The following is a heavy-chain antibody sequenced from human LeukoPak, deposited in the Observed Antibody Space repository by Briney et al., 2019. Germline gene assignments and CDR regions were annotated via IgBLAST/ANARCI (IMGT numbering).Heavy chain of an antibody. CDR1: GGSXXSGTYY. J-gene: IGHJ4*02. CDR2: IYTDGRT. CDR3: ARGRGDSRRDFDY. D-gene: IGHD2-21*02. V-gene: IGHV4-61*02. Sequence: XTVXGGSXXSGTYYWSWIRQPAGKGLEWIGRIYTDGRTNYNPSLKSRATISVDTSQNHFSLKLRSVTAADTAVYYCARGRGDSRRDFDYWGQGTLVTVSS.